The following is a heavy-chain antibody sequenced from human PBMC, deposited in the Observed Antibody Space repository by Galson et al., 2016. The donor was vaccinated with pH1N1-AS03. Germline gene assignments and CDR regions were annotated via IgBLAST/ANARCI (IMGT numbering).Heavy chain of an antibody. CDR1: GYIFAVYY. D-gene: IGHD1-26*01. Sequence: SCKASGYIFAVYYIHWVRQAPGQGLEWLGRINPNTGVTNFGQKVQGRVTMTRDTSINTAFMELTRLRSDDTAVYYCARETIVGASSIDFWGQGTLVTVSS. CDR2: INPNTGVT. J-gene: IGHJ4*02. V-gene: IGHV1-2*06. CDR3: ARETIVGASSIDF.